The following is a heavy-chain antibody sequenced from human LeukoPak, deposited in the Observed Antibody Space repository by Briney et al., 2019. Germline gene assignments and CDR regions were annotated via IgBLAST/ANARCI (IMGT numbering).Heavy chain of an antibody. V-gene: IGHV4-59*01. Sequence: SETLSLTCTVSGGSISSYYWSWIRQPPGKGLEWIGYIYYSGSTNYNPSLKSRVTISVDTSKNQFSLKLSSVTAADTAVYYCARVAAGVVMYYFDYWGQGALVTVSS. CDR3: ARVAAGVVMYYFDY. CDR1: GGSISSYY. D-gene: IGHD6-13*01. J-gene: IGHJ4*02. CDR2: IYYSGST.